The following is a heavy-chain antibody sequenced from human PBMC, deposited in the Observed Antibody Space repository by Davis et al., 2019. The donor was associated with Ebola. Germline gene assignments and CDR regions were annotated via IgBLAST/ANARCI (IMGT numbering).Heavy chain of an antibody. Sequence: SETLSLTCTLSGGSISSGGYYWSWLRQHPGKGLEWIGYTYFSRSTHYNPSLKTRVTITIATSKTQFSLKLRPVTAADTAVYYCSIAEGGLRYFEWHFDYWGQGTLVTVSS. CDR3: SIAEGGLRYFEWHFDY. V-gene: IGHV4-31*03. D-gene: IGHD3-9*01. CDR2: TYFSRST. CDR1: GGSISSGGYY. J-gene: IGHJ4*02.